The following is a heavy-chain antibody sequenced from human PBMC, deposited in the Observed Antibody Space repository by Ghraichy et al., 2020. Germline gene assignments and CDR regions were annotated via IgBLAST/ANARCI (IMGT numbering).Heavy chain of an antibody. V-gene: IGHV4-34*01. Sequence: SETLSLTCGVYGGPFSGYYWSWIRQPPGKGLEWIGEINHSRSTNYNPSLKSRVTISVDTSKNQFSLKLTSVTAADTAVYYCARDRRQAVAFDYWGQGILVTVSS. CDR2: INHSRST. D-gene: IGHD5-12*01. J-gene: IGHJ4*02. CDR1: GGPFSGYY. CDR3: ARDRRQAVAFDY.